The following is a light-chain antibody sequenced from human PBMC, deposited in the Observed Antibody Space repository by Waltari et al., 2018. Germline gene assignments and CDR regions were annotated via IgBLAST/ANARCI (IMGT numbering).Light chain of an antibody. V-gene: IGKV1-5*03. J-gene: IGKJ1*01. CDR3: HRYNAYPCT. Sequence: DVQMTQSPSTLSASVGDRVTITCWASQTLSKWLAWYPQKPGKAPTLLLYKASSLQGMIPSRFSGSWSGAEFTLTISSLHPDDFATYYCHRYNAYPCTFGQGTKVEIK. CDR1: QTLSKW. CDR2: KAS.